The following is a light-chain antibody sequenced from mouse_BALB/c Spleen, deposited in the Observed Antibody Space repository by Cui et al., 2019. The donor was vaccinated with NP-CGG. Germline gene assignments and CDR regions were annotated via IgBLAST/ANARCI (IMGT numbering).Light chain of an antibody. V-gene: IGLV1*01. CDR1: TGAATTSNY. CDR2: GTN. CDR3: ALWYSNHWV. J-gene: IGLJ1*01. Sequence: QAVLTHEPAITTSPGETVTLTCRSSTGAATTSNYANWVQEKPDHLFTGLIGGTNNRPPGVPARFSGSLIGDKAALTITGAQTEDEAIYFCALWYSNHWVFGGGTKLTVL.